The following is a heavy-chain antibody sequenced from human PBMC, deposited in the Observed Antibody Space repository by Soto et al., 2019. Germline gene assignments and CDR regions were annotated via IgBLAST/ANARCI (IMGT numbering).Heavy chain of an antibody. J-gene: IGHJ6*02. CDR1: RGSVSSGGYY. Sequence: QVQLQESGPGLVKPSETLSLTCTVSRGSVSSGGYYWSWLRQPPGKGLEWIGYIYYSGRTNYNPSLKSRVTISVDTSKNHFSLKLSSVTAADTAVYYLAKTYSTGDRDYYGMDVWSQGTTVTVSS. CDR3: AKTYSTGDRDYYGMDV. CDR2: IYYSGRT. V-gene: IGHV4-61*03. D-gene: IGHD4-4*01.